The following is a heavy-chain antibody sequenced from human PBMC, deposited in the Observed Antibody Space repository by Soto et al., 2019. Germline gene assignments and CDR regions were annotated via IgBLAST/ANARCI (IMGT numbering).Heavy chain of an antibody. J-gene: IGHJ6*02. CDR2: ISAYNGNT. V-gene: IGHV1-18*01. CDR1: GYTFTSYG. Sequence: QVQLVQSGAEVKKPGASVKVSCKASGYTFTSYGISWVRQAPGQGLEWMGWISAYNGNTNYAQKLQGRVTMTTDTATSTAYMGRRSLRSDDTAVYYWARDGAYSSSSLHYYYYGMDVWGQGTTVTVSS. CDR3: ARDGAYSSSSLHYYYYGMDV. D-gene: IGHD6-6*01.